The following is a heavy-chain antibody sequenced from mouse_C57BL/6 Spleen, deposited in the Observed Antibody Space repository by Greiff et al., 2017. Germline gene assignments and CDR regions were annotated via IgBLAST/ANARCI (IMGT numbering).Heavy chain of an antibody. CDR1: GYPFTSYW. CDR2: IYPSDSDT. V-gene: IGHV1-61*01. CDR3: AREDRWGAY. Sequence: VQLQQPGAELVRPGSSVTLSCKASGYPFTSYWMDWVKQRPGHGLAWIGNIYPSDSDTPSNQKFKDKATLTVDKSSSTAYMQRSSLTSEDSAVYYCAREDRWGAYWGQGTLVTVAA. D-gene: IGHD2-14*01. J-gene: IGHJ3*01.